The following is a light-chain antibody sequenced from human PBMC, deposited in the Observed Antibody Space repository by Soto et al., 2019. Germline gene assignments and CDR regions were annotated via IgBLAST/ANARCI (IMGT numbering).Light chain of an antibody. Sequence: EIVMTQSPATLSVSPGERATLSCRASQSVSSTLAWYQQKPGQAPRLLIYGASTRATGIPARFSGGGSGTEVTLTICSLQSEDFAVYYCQQYNKWPGTFGQGTKVEIK. V-gene: IGKV3-15*01. CDR1: QSVSST. CDR2: GAS. J-gene: IGKJ1*01. CDR3: QQYNKWPGT.